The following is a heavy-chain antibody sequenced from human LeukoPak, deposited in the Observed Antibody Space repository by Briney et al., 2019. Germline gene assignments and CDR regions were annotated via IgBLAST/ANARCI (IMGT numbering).Heavy chain of an antibody. V-gene: IGHV4-59*01. J-gene: IGHJ4*02. Sequence: SETLSLTCTVSGPSIRNYYWSWIRQSPGKGLEWIGYIYSSGSTIYNPSLKSRVTISVDTSKNQFSLKLNSVTAADTAVYYCATARPYSSSWYRFDYWGQGTLVTVSS. CDR3: ATARPYSSSWYRFDY. D-gene: IGHD6-13*01. CDR1: GPSIRNYY. CDR2: IYSSGST.